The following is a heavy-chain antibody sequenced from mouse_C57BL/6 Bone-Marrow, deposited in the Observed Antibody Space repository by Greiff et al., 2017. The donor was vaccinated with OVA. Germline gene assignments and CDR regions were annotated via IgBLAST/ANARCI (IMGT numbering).Heavy chain of an antibody. CDR2: IYPGDGDT. CDR1: GYAFSSSW. J-gene: IGHJ4*01. CDR3: VRSVYYYGSSYDYAMDY. D-gene: IGHD1-1*01. V-gene: IGHV1-82*01. Sequence: VQLQQSGPELVKPGASVKISCKASGYAFSSSWMNWVKQRPGKGLEWIGRIYPGDGDTNYNGKFKGKATLTADKSYSTAYMQLSRLTSKDSSVYFCVRSVYYYGSSYDYAMDYWGQGTSVTVSS.